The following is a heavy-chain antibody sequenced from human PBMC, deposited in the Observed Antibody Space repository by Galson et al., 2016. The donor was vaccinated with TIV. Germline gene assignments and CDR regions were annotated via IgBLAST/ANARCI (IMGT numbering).Heavy chain of an antibody. CDR2: MNPNTGHT. D-gene: IGHD2-21*01. Sequence: SVKVSCKASGGTFKIHSITWVRQATGQGLEWMGLMNPNTGHTAYAPKFQGRVTMTRNTSLSTAYLELSSLRSEDTAVYYCARLAPCGGGCYFFDDWGQGTLVTVSS. V-gene: IGHV1-8*02. CDR1: GGTFKIHS. J-gene: IGHJ4*02. CDR3: ARLAPCGGGCYFFDD.